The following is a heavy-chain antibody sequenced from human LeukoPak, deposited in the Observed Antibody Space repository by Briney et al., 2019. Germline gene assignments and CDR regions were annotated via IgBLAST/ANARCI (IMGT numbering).Heavy chain of an antibody. D-gene: IGHD1-14*01. J-gene: IGHJ6*02. Sequence: SETLSLTCTVSGGSISSYYWSWIRQPPGKGLEWIGYIYDSGTTNYNPSFKSRLTISLDMSKNQLSLNLNSVTAADTAVYYCARHQSRRNYGLDVWGQGTTVTVSS. CDR3: ARHQSRRNYGLDV. CDR2: IYDSGTT. CDR1: GGSISSYY. V-gene: IGHV4-59*08.